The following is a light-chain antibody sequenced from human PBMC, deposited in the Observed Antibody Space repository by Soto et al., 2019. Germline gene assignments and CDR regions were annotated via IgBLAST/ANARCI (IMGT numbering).Light chain of an antibody. CDR3: QQRNTWPPIP. V-gene: IGKV3-11*01. CDR1: QSVSSY. J-gene: IGKJ5*01. Sequence: EIVLTQSPATVSLSPGERATLSCRASQSVSSYLAWYQQKPGQSPRLLIYDVSNRATGIPARFSGSGSGTDFTLTISSLEPEDFALYYCQQRNTWPPIPFGQGTRLEIK. CDR2: DVS.